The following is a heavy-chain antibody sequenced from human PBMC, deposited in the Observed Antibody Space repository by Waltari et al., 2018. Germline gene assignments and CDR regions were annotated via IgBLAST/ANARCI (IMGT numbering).Heavy chain of an antibody. J-gene: IGHJ6*03. D-gene: IGHD3-16*01. CDR3: AAALSPLGYYYYMDV. Sequence: QMQLVQSGPEVKKPGTSVKVSCKASGFTFTSSAVQWVRQARGQRLEWIGWIVVGSGNTNDAQKFQERVTITRDMSTSTAYMELSSLRSEDTAVYYCAAALSPLGYYYYMDVWGKGTTVTVSS. CDR2: IVVGSGNT. CDR1: GFTFTSSA. V-gene: IGHV1-58*01.